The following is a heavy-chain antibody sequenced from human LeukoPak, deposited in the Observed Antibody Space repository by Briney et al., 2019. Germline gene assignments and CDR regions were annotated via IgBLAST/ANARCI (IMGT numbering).Heavy chain of an antibody. Sequence: GGSLRLSCVAPGVAFSHFGMYRVRQAPGKGVEWVAVIWYDGNVKYYADSVKGRFTISRDNSETTLSLQMDRLRVEDTAVYFCARLVAESCGTTTCPNARFDSWGQGTLVIVSS. CDR1: GVAFSHFG. J-gene: IGHJ5*01. CDR2: IWYDGNVK. D-gene: IGHD1-14*01. CDR3: ARLVAESCGTTTCPNARFDS. V-gene: IGHV3-33*01.